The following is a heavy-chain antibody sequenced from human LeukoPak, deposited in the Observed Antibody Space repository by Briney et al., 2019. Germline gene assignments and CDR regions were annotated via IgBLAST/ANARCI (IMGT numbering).Heavy chain of an antibody. V-gene: IGHV1-18*04. Sequence: ASVKVSCKASGYTFTSYGISWVRQAPGQGLEWMGWISAYNGNTNYAQKLQGRVTMTTDTSTSTAYMELRSLRSDDTAVYYCARLCSSTSCYPHYYYGMDVWGKGTTVTISS. CDR2: ISAYNGNT. CDR3: ARLCSSTSCYPHYYYGMDV. D-gene: IGHD2-2*01. J-gene: IGHJ6*04. CDR1: GYTFTSYG.